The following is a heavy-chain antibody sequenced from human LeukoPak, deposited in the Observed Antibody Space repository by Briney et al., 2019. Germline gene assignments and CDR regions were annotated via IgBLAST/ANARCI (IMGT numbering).Heavy chain of an antibody. CDR1: GGSISSSSYH. CDR2: IYYSGST. Sequence: PSEALSLTCTVSGGSISSSSYHWGWIRQPPGKGLEWIGSIYYSGSTYYNPSLKSRVTISVDTSKNQFSLKLSSVTAADTAVYYCASYDVLYAFDIWGQGTMVTVSS. J-gene: IGHJ3*02. D-gene: IGHD3-16*01. V-gene: IGHV4-39*01. CDR3: ASYDVLYAFDI.